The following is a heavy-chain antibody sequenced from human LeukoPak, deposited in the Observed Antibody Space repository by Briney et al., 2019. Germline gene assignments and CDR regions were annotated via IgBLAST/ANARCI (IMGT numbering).Heavy chain of an antibody. Sequence: GGSLRLSCAASGFTFSSYWMHWVRQVSGKGLVWVSRINSDGSSITYADSVKGRFTISRDNARNTLYLQMNSLRVEDTAVYYCVREGRVSGYDFDCWGQGTLVTVSS. D-gene: IGHD5-12*01. CDR1: GFTFSSYW. CDR2: INSDGSSI. J-gene: IGHJ4*02. CDR3: VREGRVSGYDFDC. V-gene: IGHV3-74*03.